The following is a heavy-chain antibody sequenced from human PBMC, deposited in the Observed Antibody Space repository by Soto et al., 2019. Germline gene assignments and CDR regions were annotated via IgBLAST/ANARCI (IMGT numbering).Heavy chain of an antibody. J-gene: IGHJ6*02. CDR2: INAGNGNT. D-gene: IGHD4-17*01. CDR3: SRTVGYYYGMDV. CDR1: GYTFTSYA. Sequence: QVQLVQSGAEVKKPGASVKVSCKACGYTFTSYAMHWVRQAPGQRLEWMGWINAGNGNTKYSHKFQGRVTITRDTSASTAYMELSSLISEDTAVYYCSRTVGYYYGMDVWGQGTTVTVSS. V-gene: IGHV1-3*01.